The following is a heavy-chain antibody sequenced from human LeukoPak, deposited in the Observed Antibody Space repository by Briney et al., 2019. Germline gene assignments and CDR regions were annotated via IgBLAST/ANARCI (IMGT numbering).Heavy chain of an antibody. Sequence: SETLSLTCTVSGGSISNYYWSWIRQPSGKGLEWIGYIYYSGSTNYNPSLKSRVTISVDTSKNQFSLKLSSVTAADTAVYYCTRGGYSSPNRMDYWGQGTLVTVSS. V-gene: IGHV4-59*01. D-gene: IGHD6-13*01. J-gene: IGHJ4*02. CDR1: GGSISNYY. CDR2: IYYSGST. CDR3: TRGGYSSPNRMDY.